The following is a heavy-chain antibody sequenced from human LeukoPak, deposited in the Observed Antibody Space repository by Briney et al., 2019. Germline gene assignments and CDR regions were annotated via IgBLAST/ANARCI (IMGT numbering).Heavy chain of an antibody. V-gene: IGHV3-21*01. Sequence: GGSLRLSCAASGFTFSSYSMNWVRQAPGKGLEWVSSISSSSSYIYYADSVKGRFTISRDNAKNSLYLQMNSLRAEDTAVYYCATTTLGYSSSTSCPAWGTGTTVTVSS. J-gene: IGHJ6*04. CDR1: GFTFSSYS. CDR3: ATTTLGYSSSTSCPA. D-gene: IGHD2-2*01. CDR2: ISSSSSYI.